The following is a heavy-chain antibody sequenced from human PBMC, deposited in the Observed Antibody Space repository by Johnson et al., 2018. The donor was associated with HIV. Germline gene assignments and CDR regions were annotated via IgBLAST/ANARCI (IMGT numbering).Heavy chain of an antibody. D-gene: IGHD6-13*01. CDR1: GFTFSSYA. CDR2: ISYDGSKK. V-gene: IGHV3-30*04. Sequence: QVQLVESGGGVVQTGRSLRLSCAASGFTFSSYAMHWVRQAPGKGLEWVAVISYDGSKKYHGDSVKGRFTISRDNSKDTLYLQMNSLRAEDTAVYSCAKDQWSSSWTNDAFDIWGQGTMLTVSS. J-gene: IGHJ3*02. CDR3: AKDQWSSSWTNDAFDI.